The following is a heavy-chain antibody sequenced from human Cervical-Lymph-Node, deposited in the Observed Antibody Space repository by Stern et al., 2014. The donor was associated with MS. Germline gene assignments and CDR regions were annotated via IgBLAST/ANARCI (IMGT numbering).Heavy chain of an antibody. Sequence: QVQLVQSGAEVKKPGASVKVSCKVSGYTLTELSMHWVRQAPGKGLEWLGGFDPEDGETIYAQKFQGRVTMTEDTYTDTAYMELSSLRSEDTAVYYCATARYDYVWGSYRKHNWFDPWGQGTLVTVSS. CDR1: GYTLTELS. V-gene: IGHV1-24*01. J-gene: IGHJ5*02. CDR2: FDPEDGET. D-gene: IGHD3-16*02. CDR3: ATARYDYVWGSYRKHNWFDP.